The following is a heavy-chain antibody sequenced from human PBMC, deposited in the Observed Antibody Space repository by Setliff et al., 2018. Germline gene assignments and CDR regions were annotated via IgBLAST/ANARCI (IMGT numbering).Heavy chain of an antibody. CDR1: GGFSSRHY. CDR2: IGPGGST. D-gene: IGHD6-19*01. J-gene: IGHJ4*02. Sequence: SETLSLTCTVFGGFSSRHYWSWIRPPPGKGLERIGEIGPGGSTIYNPSLRSRVTMSVDTAKNRFSLNLTSLTAADTAVYYCATSGFCSAGSCYSFDDWGQGALVTVSS. CDR3: ATSGFCSAGSCYSFDD. V-gene: IGHV4-34*01.